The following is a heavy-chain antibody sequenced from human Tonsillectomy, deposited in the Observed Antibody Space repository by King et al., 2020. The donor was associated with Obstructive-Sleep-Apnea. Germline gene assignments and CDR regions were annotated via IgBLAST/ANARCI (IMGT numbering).Heavy chain of an antibody. CDR1: GYTFTRHY. CDR2: INPSGGRT. D-gene: IGHD6-6*01. CDR3: AREGATIAAPGEY. V-gene: IGHV1-46*01. Sequence: QLVQSGAEVKKPGASVKVSCKASGYTFTRHYMHWGRQAPGQGLEWVGIINPSGGRTTYAQKFQGRVTMTRDTSTSTVYMGLTSLRSEDTAVYYWAREGATIAAPGEYWGQGTLVTVSS. J-gene: IGHJ4*02.